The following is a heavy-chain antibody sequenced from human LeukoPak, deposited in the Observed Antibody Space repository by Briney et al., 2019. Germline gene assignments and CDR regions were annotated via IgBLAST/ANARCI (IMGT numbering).Heavy chain of an antibody. CDR2: IDPSGERA. V-gene: IGHV1-46*01. CDR3: TRSSSVTMVRDADKFEI. J-gene: IGHJ3*02. D-gene: IGHD3-10*01. CDR1: GYTFTTYY. Sequence: GASVKVSCKASGYTFTTYYIHWVRQAPGQGLEWMGIIDPSGERASYARKFRGRVTMTRDAFTSTVYVELNSLRSEDTAMYYCTRSSSVTMVRDADKFEIWGQGTTVTVSS.